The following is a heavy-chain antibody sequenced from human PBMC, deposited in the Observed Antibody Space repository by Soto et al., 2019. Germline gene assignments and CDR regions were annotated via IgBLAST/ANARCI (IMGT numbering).Heavy chain of an antibody. D-gene: IGHD3-10*01. J-gene: IGHJ4*02. CDR3: AREEPTDYYGSGSGHITDY. V-gene: IGHV4-61*01. Sequence: QVQLQESGPGLVKPSETLSLTCTVSGGSVSSGSYYWSWIRQPPGKGLEWIGYIYYSGSTNYNPSLKSRVTISVDTSKNQFSLKLSSVTAADTAVYYCAREEPTDYYGSGSGHITDYWGQGTLVTVSS. CDR1: GGSVSSGSYY. CDR2: IYYSGST.